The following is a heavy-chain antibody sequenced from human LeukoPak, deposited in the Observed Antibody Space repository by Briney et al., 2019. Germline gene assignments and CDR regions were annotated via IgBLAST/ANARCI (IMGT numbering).Heavy chain of an antibody. D-gene: IGHD1-26*01. J-gene: IGHJ4*02. Sequence: GSLRLSCAASGFTFSSYSMNWVRQAPGKGLEWVSSISSSSSYIYYADSVKGRFTISRDNSKNTVYLQMNSLRAEDTALYYCARDYESGTYFDYWGQGTLVTVSS. CDR1: GFTFSSYS. V-gene: IGHV3-21*04. CDR2: ISSSSSYI. CDR3: ARDYESGTYFDY.